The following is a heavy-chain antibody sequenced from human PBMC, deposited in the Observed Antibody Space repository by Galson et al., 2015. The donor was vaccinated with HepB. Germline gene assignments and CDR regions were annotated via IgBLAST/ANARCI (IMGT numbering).Heavy chain of an antibody. CDR1: GYTFTSYG. V-gene: IGHV1-18*01. Sequence: SVKVSCKASGYTFTSYGISWVRQAPGQGLEWMGWIRAYNGNTNYAQKLQGRVTMTTDTSTSTAYMELRSLRSDDTAVYYCARDPARWRGSYNDRKFDYWGQGTLVTVSS. CDR2: IRAYNGNT. J-gene: IGHJ4*02. CDR3: ARDPARWRGSYNDRKFDY. D-gene: IGHD3-3*01.